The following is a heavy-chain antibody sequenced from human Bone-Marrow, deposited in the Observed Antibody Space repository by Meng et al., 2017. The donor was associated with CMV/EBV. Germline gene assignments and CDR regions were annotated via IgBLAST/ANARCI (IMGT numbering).Heavy chain of an antibody. CDR3: ARMGDGGNSDWDDY. J-gene: IGHJ4*02. CDR2: MNPNSGNT. V-gene: IGHV1-8*01. Sequence: ASVKVSCKASGYTFTSYDINWVRQATGQGLEWMGWMNPNSGNTGYAQKFQGRVTMTRNTSISIAYMELSSLRSEDTDVYYRARMGDGGNSDWDDYWGQGTLVTVSS. CDR1: GYTFTSYD. D-gene: IGHD4-23*01.